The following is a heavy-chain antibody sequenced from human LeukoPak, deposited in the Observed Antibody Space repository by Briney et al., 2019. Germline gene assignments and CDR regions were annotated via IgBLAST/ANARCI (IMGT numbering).Heavy chain of an antibody. D-gene: IGHD1-1*01. CDR2: INHSGTT. J-gene: IGHJ4*02. CDR3: ARDEGYATGFDRDY. V-gene: IGHV4-34*01. Sequence: SETLSLTCAIYGGSFSAYYWSWIRQPPGKGLEWIGEINHSGTTNYNPSLKSRVTISVDTSKNQFSLKLSSVTAADTAVYYCARDEGYATGFDRDYWGQGTLVTVSS. CDR1: GGSFSAYY.